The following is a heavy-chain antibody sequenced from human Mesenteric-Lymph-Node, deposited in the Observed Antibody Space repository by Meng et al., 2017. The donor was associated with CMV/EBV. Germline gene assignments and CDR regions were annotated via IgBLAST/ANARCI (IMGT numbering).Heavy chain of an antibody. D-gene: IGHD4-17*01. CDR3: ARDRGGVYGDYLWFDP. Sequence: ASVKVSCKASGYTFTGYYMHWVRQAPGQGLEWMGWINPNSGGTNYAQKFQGRVTMTRDTSISTAYMELRSLRSDDTAVYYCARDRGGVYGDYLWFDPWGQGTLVTVSS. CDR1: GYTFTGYY. CDR2: INPNSGGT. J-gene: IGHJ5*02. V-gene: IGHV1-2*02.